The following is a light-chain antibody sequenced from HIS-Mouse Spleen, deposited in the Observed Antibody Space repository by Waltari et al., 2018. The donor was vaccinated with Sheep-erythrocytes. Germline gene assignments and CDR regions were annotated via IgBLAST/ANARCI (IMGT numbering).Light chain of an antibody. CDR2: KDS. J-gene: IGLJ1*01. CDR1: ALSKQY. Sequence: SSELTQPPSVSVSPGQTARITCSGDALSKQYAYWYQQKPGQAPVLVIYKDSETPPGIPERFSGYSSGTTSTLTISGVQAEDEADYYCQSADSSGTYVFGTGTKVTVL. V-gene: IGLV3-25*03. CDR3: QSADSSGTYV.